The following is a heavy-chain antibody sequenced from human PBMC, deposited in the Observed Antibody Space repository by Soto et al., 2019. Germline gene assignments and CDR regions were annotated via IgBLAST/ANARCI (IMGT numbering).Heavy chain of an antibody. CDR2: IYPGDSDT. V-gene: IGHV5-51*01. CDR1: GYSFTSYW. Sequence: GESLKISCKGSGYSFTSYWIGCVRQMPGKGLEWMGIIYPGDSDTRYSPSFQGQVTISADKSISTAYLQWSSLKASDTAMYYCARQGAPGIAAADAYYYYYGMDVWGQGTTVTV. CDR3: ARQGAPGIAAADAYYYYYGMDV. J-gene: IGHJ6*02. D-gene: IGHD6-13*01.